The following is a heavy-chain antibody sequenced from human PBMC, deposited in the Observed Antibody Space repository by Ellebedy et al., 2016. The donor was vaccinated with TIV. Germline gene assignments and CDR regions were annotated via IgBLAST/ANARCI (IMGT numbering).Heavy chain of an antibody. V-gene: IGHV5-51*01. CDR2: IYPGDSDT. CDR3: ARLRGRRSTPYYFDY. CDR1: GYSFTSYW. J-gene: IGHJ4*02. D-gene: IGHD1-26*01. Sequence: GESLKISCKGSGYSFTSYWIGWVRQMPGKGLEWMGIIYPGDSDTRYSPSFQGQVTISADKSISTAYLQWSSLKASDTAMYYCARLRGRRSTPYYFDYWGQGTLVTVSS.